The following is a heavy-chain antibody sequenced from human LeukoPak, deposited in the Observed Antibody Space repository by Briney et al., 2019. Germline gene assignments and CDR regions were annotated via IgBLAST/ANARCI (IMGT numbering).Heavy chain of an antibody. CDR3: AKVSGGITMIVVVKTYYFDY. Sequence: GGSLRLSCAASGFTFSSYAMSWVRQAPGKGLEWVSAISGSGGSTYYADSVKGRFTISRDNSKNTQYLQMNSLRAEDTAVYYCAKVSGGITMIVVVKTYYFDYWGQGTLVTVSS. D-gene: IGHD3-22*01. CDR1: GFTFSSYA. V-gene: IGHV3-23*01. J-gene: IGHJ4*02. CDR2: ISGSGGST.